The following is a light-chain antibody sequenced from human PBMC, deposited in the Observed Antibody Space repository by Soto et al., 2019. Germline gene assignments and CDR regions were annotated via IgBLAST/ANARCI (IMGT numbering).Light chain of an antibody. CDR3: QHYNNLWG. Sequence: EIVMTQSPATLSVSPGERVTLSCRASQSVRSNLAWYQQKPGQVPRALIYGASTRAIGIPDRFSGSGSGTEFTLTISSLQSEDFAVYYCQHYNNLWGFGGGTKVEMK. CDR1: QSVRSN. V-gene: IGKV3-15*01. J-gene: IGKJ4*01. CDR2: GAS.